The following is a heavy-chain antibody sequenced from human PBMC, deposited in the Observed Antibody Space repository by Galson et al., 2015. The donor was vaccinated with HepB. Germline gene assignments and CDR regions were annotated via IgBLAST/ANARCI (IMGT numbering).Heavy chain of an antibody. D-gene: IGHD3-10*01. CDR3: ARENGGAGSRVPDYYGVDV. V-gene: IGHV3-33*01. CDR1: AFTFRNYA. J-gene: IGHJ6*01. CDR2: IWYDGSNK. Sequence: SLRLSCAASAFTFRNYAMYWVRQAPGKGLEWVAVIWYDGSNKYYADSVKGRFTISRDNSKNTLFLQMDSLRDEDTAVYYCARENGGAGSRVPDYYGVDVWGQGTTVIVSS.